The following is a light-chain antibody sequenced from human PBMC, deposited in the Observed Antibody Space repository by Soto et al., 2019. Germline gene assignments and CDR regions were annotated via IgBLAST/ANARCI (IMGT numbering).Light chain of an antibody. CDR3: HQYNNWPPDT. CDR2: DAS. J-gene: IGKJ5*01. V-gene: IGKV3-11*01. CDR1: QSVSSY. Sequence: EIVLTQSPATLSLSPGERATLSCRASQSVSSYLAWYQQKPGQAPRLLIYDASNRATGIPARFSGSGSGTDFTLTISSLQSEDFAAYYCHQYNNWPPDTFGQGTRLEI.